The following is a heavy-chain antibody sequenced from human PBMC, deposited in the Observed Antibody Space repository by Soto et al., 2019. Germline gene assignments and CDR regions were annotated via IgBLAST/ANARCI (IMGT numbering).Heavy chain of an antibody. J-gene: IGHJ3*02. CDR3: AKQGYSLDI. CDR1: GFTFSSYG. V-gene: IGHV3-30*18. Sequence: QVQLVESGGGVVQPGRSLRLSCAASGFTFSSYGMHWVRQAPGKGLEWGAVISYDGSNKYYADSVKGRFTISRDNSKNTLYLQMNSLRAEDTAVYYCAKQGYSLDIWGQGTMVTVSS. CDR2: ISYDGSNK. D-gene: IGHD5-18*01.